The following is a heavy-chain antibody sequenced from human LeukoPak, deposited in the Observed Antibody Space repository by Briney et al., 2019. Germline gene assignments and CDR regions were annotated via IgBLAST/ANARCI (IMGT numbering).Heavy chain of an antibody. J-gene: IGHJ6*02. CDR1: GGTFSSYA. CDR2: ISAYNGNT. V-gene: IGHV1-18*01. D-gene: IGHD2-2*01. Sequence: GASVNVSCKASGGTFSSYAISWVRQAPGQGLEWMGWISAYNGNTNYAQKLQGRVTMTTDTSTSTAYMELRSLRSDDTAVYYCALGQYARMDVWGQGTTVTVSS. CDR3: ALGQYARMDV.